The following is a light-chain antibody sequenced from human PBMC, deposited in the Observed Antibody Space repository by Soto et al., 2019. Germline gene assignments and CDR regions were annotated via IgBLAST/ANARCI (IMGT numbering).Light chain of an antibody. CDR1: NSDVGGYNY. CDR2: EVS. J-gene: IGLJ2*01. Sequence: QSALTQPASVSGSPGQSITISCTGSNSDVGGYNYVSWYQQHPGKAPKLMIYEVSNRPSGVSNRFSGSKSGNTASLTISGLLAEDEADYYCSSYTSSNTLVLFGGGTKVTVL. CDR3: SSYTSSNTLVL. V-gene: IGLV2-14*01.